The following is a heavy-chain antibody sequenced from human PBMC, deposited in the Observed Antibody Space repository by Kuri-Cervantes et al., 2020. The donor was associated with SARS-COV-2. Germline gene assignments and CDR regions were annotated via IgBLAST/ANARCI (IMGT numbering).Heavy chain of an antibody. CDR1: GFSFSSYA. V-gene: IGHV3-23*01. CDR2: ISGSGTGA. J-gene: IGHJ6*02. D-gene: IGHD1-7*01. CDR3: AKDPTATTEYYYAMDV. Sequence: GESLKISCAASGFSFSSYAMSWVRQAPGKGLEWASVISGSGTGAYYADSVKGRFTISRDNSKNTLYLQMNSLRAEDTAVYFCAKDPTATTEYYYAMDVWGQGTTVTVSS.